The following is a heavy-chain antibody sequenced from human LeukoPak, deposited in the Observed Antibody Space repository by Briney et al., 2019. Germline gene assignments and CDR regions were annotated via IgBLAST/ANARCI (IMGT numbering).Heavy chain of an antibody. CDR3: AKVKAHYYDSSGYYSGFDY. Sequence: GGSLRLSCAASGSTFSSYAMSWVRQAPGKGLEWVSAISGSGGSTYYADSVKGRFTISRDNSKNTLYLQMNSLRAEDTAVYYCAKVKAHYYDSSGYYSGFDYWGQGTLVTVSS. D-gene: IGHD3-22*01. CDR2: ISGSGGST. V-gene: IGHV3-23*01. J-gene: IGHJ4*02. CDR1: GSTFSSYA.